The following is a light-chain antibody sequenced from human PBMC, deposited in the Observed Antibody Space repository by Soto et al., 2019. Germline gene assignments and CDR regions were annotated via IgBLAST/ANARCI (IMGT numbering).Light chain of an antibody. CDR2: GTS. V-gene: IGKV3-15*01. CDR3: QQYNNWPWT. J-gene: IGKJ1*01. Sequence: EIGMTQSPVTLSVSPGERATLSCRASQNISRSLAWYQQKPGQGPSLLIYGTSTRAGGVPARFSGGGSGTEFTLTITSLQSEDFAVYYCQQYNNWPWTFGQGTKVDIK. CDR1: QNISRS.